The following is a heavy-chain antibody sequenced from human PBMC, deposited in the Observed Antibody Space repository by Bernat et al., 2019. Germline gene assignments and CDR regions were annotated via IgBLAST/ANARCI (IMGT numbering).Heavy chain of an antibody. CDR1: GYTFTSYA. D-gene: IGHD6-19*01. Sequence: QVQLVQSGAEVKKPGASVKVSCKASGYTFTSYAMHWVRQAPGQRLEWMGWINAGNGNTKYSQKFQGRVTITRDTSASTAYMELSSLRSEDTAVYYCARPGEGDIAVAGTPGYWGQGTLVTVSS. CDR2: INAGNGNT. J-gene: IGHJ4*02. CDR3: ARPGEGDIAVAGTPGY. V-gene: IGHV1-3*01.